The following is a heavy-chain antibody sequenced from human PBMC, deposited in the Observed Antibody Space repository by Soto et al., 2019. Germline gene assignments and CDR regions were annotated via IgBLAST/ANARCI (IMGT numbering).Heavy chain of an antibody. CDR2: IWAHGTDQ. J-gene: IGHJ4*02. V-gene: IGHV3-33*06. D-gene: IGHD1-1*01. Sequence: GGSLRLSCAASGYSITNNGMHWVRQAPGKGLEWVALIWAHGTDQYYADSVKGRFTVSRDTSTNTVYLQMNSLRAEDTARYYCGKDIRSGSIDYWGQGTLVTVSS. CDR1: GYSITNNG. CDR3: GKDIRSGSIDY.